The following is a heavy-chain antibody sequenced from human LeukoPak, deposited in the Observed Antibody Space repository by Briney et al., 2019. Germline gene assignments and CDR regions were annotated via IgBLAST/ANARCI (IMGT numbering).Heavy chain of an antibody. CDR1: GFTFSSYA. V-gene: IGHV3-23*01. CDR3: AKRGRITMIRDTSYFHS. D-gene: IGHD3-10*01. Sequence: GGSLRLSCAASGFTFSSYAMSWVRQAPGKGLEWVSAISGSGGSTYYADSVKGRFTISRDNSKNTLHLQMNSLRAEDTAVYYCAKRGRITMIRDTSYFHSWGQGTLVTVSS. J-gene: IGHJ4*02. CDR2: ISGSGGST.